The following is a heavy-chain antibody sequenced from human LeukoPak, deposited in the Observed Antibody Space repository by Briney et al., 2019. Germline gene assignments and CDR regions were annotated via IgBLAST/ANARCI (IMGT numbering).Heavy chain of an antibody. D-gene: IGHD1-26*01. J-gene: IGHJ4*02. CDR3: ASRGIVGATGVYYFDY. V-gene: IGHV1-69*13. CDR1: GGTFSSYA. CDR2: IIPIFGTA. Sequence: SVKVSCKASGGTFSSYAISWVRQAPGQGLEWMGGIIPIFGTANYAQKFQGRVTITADESTSTAYMELSSLRSEDTAVYYCASRGIVGATGVYYFDYWGQGTLVTVSS.